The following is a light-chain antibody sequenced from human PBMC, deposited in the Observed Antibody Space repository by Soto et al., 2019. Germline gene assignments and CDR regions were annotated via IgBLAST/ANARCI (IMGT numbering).Light chain of an antibody. V-gene: IGLV1-40*01. CDR3: QSFDTSLSGVL. Sequence: QSVLTQPPSVSGAPGQRVTISCTGSSSNIGADYDVHWYQHLPGTAPKLLIYSNSYRPAGVPDRFSGSKSGTSASLAITGLQAEDEAEYYCQSFDTSLSGVLFGGGTKVAVL. CDR1: SSNIGADYD. CDR2: SNS. J-gene: IGLJ2*01.